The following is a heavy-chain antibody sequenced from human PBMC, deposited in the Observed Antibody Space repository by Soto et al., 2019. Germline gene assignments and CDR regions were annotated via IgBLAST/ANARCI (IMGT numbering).Heavy chain of an antibody. CDR1: GFTFNSYD. V-gene: IGHV3-23*01. D-gene: IGHD2-21*02. J-gene: IGHJ4*02. CDR3: AKDDSVVVTALNF. Sequence: GGSLRLSCAVSGFTFNSYDMRWVCQAPGQGLEWVSTISGSGGTTCYADSVKGRCTMSRDNSKSTLYLQMNSLRAEDTAVYYCAKDDSVVVTALNFWGQGTLVTVSS. CDR2: ISGSGGTT.